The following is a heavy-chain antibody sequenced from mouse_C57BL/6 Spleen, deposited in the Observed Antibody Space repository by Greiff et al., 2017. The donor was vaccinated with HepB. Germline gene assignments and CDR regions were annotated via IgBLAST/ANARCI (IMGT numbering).Heavy chain of an antibody. CDR3: TRGSYYYGSSYSAMDY. D-gene: IGHD1-1*01. Sequence: EVKVVESGEGLVKPGGSLKLSCAASGFTFSSYAMSWVRQTPEKRLEWVAYISSGGDYIYYADTVKGRFTISRDNARNTLYLQMSSLKSEDTAMYYCTRGSYYYGSSYSAMDYWGQGTSVTVSS. CDR2: ISSGGDYI. CDR1: GFTFSSYA. J-gene: IGHJ4*01. V-gene: IGHV5-9-1*02.